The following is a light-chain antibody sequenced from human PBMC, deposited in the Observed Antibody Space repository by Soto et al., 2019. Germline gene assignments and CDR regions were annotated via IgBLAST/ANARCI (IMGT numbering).Light chain of an antibody. CDR3: SSYTSSSTYV. CDR1: SSDVGYYNY. V-gene: IGLV2-14*03. J-gene: IGLJ1*01. CDR2: DVR. Sequence: QSALTQPASVSGSPGQSITISCTGTSSDVGYYNYVSWYQQHPGKAPKLMIYDVRNRPSGVSNRFSGSKSGNTDSLTISGLQAEDEADYYCSSYTSSSTYVFGTGTKLTVL.